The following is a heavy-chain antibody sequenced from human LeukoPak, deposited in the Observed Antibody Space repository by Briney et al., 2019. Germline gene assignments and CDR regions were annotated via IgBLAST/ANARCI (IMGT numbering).Heavy chain of an antibody. CDR1: GYTFTSYY. Sequence: ASVKVSCKASGYTFTSYYMHWVRQAPGQGLEWMGIINPSGGSTSYAQKFQGRATMTRDTSTSTVYMELSSLRSEDTAVYYCARDLGGYCSGGSCSGADWFDPWGQGTLVTVSS. CDR3: ARDLGGYCSGGSCSGADWFDP. D-gene: IGHD2-15*01. CDR2: INPSGGST. V-gene: IGHV1-46*01. J-gene: IGHJ5*02.